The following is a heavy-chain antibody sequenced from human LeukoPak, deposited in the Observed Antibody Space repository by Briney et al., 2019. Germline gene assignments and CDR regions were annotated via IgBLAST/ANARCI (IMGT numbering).Heavy chain of an antibody. CDR2: IQQDGSDK. Sequence: PGGSLRLSCETSGFTFSRFYMTWVRQTPGKGLEWVSTIQQDGSDKYYVDSVKGRFTISRDNARNSLYLQMNSLRAEDTAVYYCARGAWEPEMWGQGTMVTVSS. J-gene: IGHJ3*02. CDR3: ARGAWEPEM. V-gene: IGHV3-7*04. CDR1: GFTFSRFY. D-gene: IGHD1-26*01.